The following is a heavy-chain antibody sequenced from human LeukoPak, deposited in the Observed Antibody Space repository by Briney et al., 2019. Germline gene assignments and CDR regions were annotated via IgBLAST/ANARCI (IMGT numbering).Heavy chain of an antibody. J-gene: IGHJ4*02. V-gene: IGHV4-59*01. CDR2: VLYSGST. CDR3: ARSSQYNSGWYAY. Sequence: SETLSLTCTVSGGSISRYYWTWIRQPPGKGLEWIGYVLYSGSTNYNPSLKSRVTISVDTSKNQSSLKLISVTAADTAVYFCARSSQYNSGWYAYWGQGTLVTVS. D-gene: IGHD6-19*01. CDR1: GGSISRYY.